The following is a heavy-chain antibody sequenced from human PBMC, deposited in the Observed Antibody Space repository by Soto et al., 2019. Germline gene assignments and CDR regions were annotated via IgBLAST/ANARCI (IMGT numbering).Heavy chain of an antibody. CDR1: GGTFSSYA. Sequence: QVQLVQSGAEVKKPGSSVKVSCKASGGTFSSYAISWVRQAPGQGLEWMGGIIPIFGTANYAQKFQGRVTITADESTSTAYMGLSRLRSEDTAVYYCARGPEIRDYGEDTYWYFDLWGRGPLVTVSS. J-gene: IGHJ2*01. CDR2: IIPIFGTA. V-gene: IGHV1-69*12. D-gene: IGHD4-17*01. CDR3: ARGPEIRDYGEDTYWYFDL.